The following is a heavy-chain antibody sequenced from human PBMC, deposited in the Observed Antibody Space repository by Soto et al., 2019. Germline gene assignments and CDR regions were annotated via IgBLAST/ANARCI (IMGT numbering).Heavy chain of an antibody. CDR2: INPNSGST. Sequence: ASVKASCKASGYTFTGYYMHWVRQAPGQGLEWMGWINPNSGSTNYAQKFQGWVTMTRDTSISTAYMELSRLRSDDTAVYYCARDSGTDAFDIWGQGTMVTVSS. V-gene: IGHV1-2*04. D-gene: IGHD5-12*01. CDR1: GYTFTGYY. J-gene: IGHJ3*02. CDR3: ARDSGTDAFDI.